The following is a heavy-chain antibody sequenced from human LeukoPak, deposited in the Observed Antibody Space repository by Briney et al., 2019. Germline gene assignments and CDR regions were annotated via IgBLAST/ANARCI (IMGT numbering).Heavy chain of an antibody. CDR1: GGSFSGYY. D-gene: IGHD6-19*01. V-gene: IGHV4-34*01. J-gene: IGHJ4*02. CDR2: INHSGST. CDR3: ASRSIAVAGTEGNFDY. Sequence: SETLSLTCAVYGGSFSGYYWSWLHQPPGKGLEGIGEINHSGSTNYNPSLKSRVTISVDTSKNQFSLKLSSVTAADTAVYYCASRSIAVAGTEGNFDYWGQGTLVTVSS.